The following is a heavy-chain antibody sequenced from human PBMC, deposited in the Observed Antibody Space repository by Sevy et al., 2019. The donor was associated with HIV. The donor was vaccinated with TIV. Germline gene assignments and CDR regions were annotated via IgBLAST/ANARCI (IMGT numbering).Heavy chain of an antibody. CDR2: VKQDGSEK. J-gene: IGHJ4*02. CDR1: GFIFSSYS. V-gene: IGHV3-7*01. CDR3: ARDLWGSSGWNY. D-gene: IGHD6-19*01. Sequence: GGSLRLSCAASGFIFSSYSMSWVRQAPGKGLEWVANVKQDGSEKYYVDSVKGRFTISRDNAKNSLYLQMNSLRAEDTALYYCARDLWGSSGWNYWGQGTLVTVSS.